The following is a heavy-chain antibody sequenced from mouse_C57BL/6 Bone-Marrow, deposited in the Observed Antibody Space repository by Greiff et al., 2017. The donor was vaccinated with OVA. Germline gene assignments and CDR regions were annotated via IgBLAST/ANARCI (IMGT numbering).Heavy chain of an antibody. CDR1: GFTFSDYY. V-gene: IGHV5-12*01. J-gene: IGHJ3*01. D-gene: IGHD3-2*01. Sequence: DVKLVESGGGLVQPGGSLKLSCAASGFTFSDYYMYWVRQTPEKRLEWVAYISNGGGSTYYPDTVKGRFTISRDNAKNTLYLQMSRLKSEDTAMYYCARRRQTWFAYWGQGTLVTVSA. CDR2: ISNGGGST. CDR3: ARRRQTWFAY.